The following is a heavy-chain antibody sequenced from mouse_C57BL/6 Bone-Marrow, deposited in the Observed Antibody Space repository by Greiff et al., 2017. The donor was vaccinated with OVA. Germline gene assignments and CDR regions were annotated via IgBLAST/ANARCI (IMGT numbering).Heavy chain of an antibody. J-gene: IGHJ4*01. V-gene: IGHV14-3*01. CDR2: IDPANGNT. Sequence: EVQLQQSVAELVRPGASVKLSCTASGFNINNTYMHWVKQRPEQGLEWIGRIDPANGNTNYAPKFQGKATITADTSSNTAYLPPSSLTSQDTAISSWVSTYYYGSSYRGYAMDYWGQGTSVTVSS. D-gene: IGHD1-1*01. CDR3: VSTYYYGSSYRGYAMDY. CDR1: GFNINNTY.